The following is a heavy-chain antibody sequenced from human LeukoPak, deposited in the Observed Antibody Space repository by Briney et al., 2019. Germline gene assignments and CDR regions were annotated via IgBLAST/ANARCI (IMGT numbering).Heavy chain of an antibody. CDR1: GGSISSYY. J-gene: IGHJ1*01. CDR3: ASNYYYDSSGYYYGAEYFQH. CDR2: IYYSGST. D-gene: IGHD3-22*01. V-gene: IGHV4-59*06. Sequence: SSETLSLTCTVSGGSISSYYWSWIRQPPGKGLEWIGYIYYSGSTYYNPSLKSRVTISVDTSKNQFSLKLSSVTAADTAVYYCASNYYYDSSGYYYGAEYFQHWGQGTLVTVSS.